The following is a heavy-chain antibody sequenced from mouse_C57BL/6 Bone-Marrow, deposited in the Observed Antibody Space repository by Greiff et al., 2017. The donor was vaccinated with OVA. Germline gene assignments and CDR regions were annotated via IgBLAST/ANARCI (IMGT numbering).Heavy chain of an antibody. D-gene: IGHD2-5*01. Sequence: EVKLVESGEGLVKPGGSLKLSCAASGFTFSSYAMSWVRQTPEQRLEWVAYISSGGDYIYYADTVKGRFTISRDNARNTPYLQMSSLKSEDTAMYYYTRAGYSNYRAWFAYWGQGTLVTVSA. CDR1: GFTFSSYA. J-gene: IGHJ3*01. CDR2: ISSGGDYI. CDR3: TRAGYSNYRAWFAY. V-gene: IGHV5-9-1*02.